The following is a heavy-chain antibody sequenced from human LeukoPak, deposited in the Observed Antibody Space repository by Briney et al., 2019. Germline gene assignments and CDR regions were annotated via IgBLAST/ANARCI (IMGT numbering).Heavy chain of an antibody. CDR1: GGTFSSYA. CDR2: IIPILGVA. J-gene: IGHJ4*02. D-gene: IGHD6-19*01. Sequence: ASVKVSCKASGGTFSSYAISWVRQAPGQGLEWMGRIIPILGVANYAQRFQGRVTITADKSTSTAYMELSSLRSEDTAVYYCARVGSGWFMLDDWGQGTLVTVSS. CDR3: ARVGSGWFMLDD. V-gene: IGHV1-69*04.